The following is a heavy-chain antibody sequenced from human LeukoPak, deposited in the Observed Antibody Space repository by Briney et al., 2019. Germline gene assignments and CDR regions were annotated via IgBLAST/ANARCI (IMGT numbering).Heavy chain of an antibody. D-gene: IGHD2/OR15-2a*01. J-gene: IGHJ6*03. CDR2: INPHNGNT. CDR1: GYTFTTYG. V-gene: IGHV1-18*01. Sequence: GASVKVSCKASGYTFTTYGVTWVRQAPGQGLEWVAWINPHNGNTNYAQNLQGRATVTTDASTSTAYMGLRNLRSDDTALYYCARATRSFYHYMDVWGKGTTVTVS. CDR3: ARATRSFYHYMDV.